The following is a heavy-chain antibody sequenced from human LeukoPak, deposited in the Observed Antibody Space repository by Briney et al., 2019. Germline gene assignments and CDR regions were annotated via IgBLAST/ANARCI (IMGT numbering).Heavy chain of an antibody. CDR2: IKSKTDGGTT. J-gene: IGHJ6*02. V-gene: IGHV3-15*01. CDR1: GFTFSNAW. D-gene: IGHD3-22*01. CDR3: LSGSGYYYYYYGMDV. Sequence: PGGCLRLSRGASGFTFSNAWISCGSRAPGKGLEWVCRIKSKTDGGTTDYAAPVKGRFTISRDDSKNTLYLQMNSLKTEDTAVYYCLSGSGYYYYYYGMDVWGQGTTVTVSS.